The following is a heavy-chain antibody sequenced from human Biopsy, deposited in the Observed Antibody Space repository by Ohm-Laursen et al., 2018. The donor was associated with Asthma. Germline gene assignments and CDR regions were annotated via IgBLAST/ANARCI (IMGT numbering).Heavy chain of an antibody. J-gene: IGHJ4*02. D-gene: IGHD2-2*01. Sequence: GASVKVSCKASGYTFISYAMHWVRQAPGQRLEWMGWINAVFGTTTYPQKFQDRVTITADDSTSTVYMELSSLRSEDTAVYYCARKAGSCISRTCYSLDFWGQGTLVTVSS. V-gene: IGHV1-3*01. CDR2: INAVFGTT. CDR3: ARKAGSCISRTCYSLDF. CDR1: GYTFISYA.